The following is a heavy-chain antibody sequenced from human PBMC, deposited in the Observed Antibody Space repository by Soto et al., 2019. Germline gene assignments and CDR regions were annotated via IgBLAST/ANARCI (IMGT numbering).Heavy chain of an antibody. J-gene: IGHJ5*02. Sequence: PSETLSLTCTVSGGSISSGGYYWSWIRQHPGKGLEWIGYIYYSGSTYNPSLKSRVTISVDTSKNQFSLKLSSVTAADTAVYYCARAPSVVTNWFDPWGQGTLVTVSS. CDR3: ARAPSVVTNWFDP. D-gene: IGHD2-21*02. V-gene: IGHV4-31*03. CDR2: IYYSGST. CDR1: GGSISSGGYY.